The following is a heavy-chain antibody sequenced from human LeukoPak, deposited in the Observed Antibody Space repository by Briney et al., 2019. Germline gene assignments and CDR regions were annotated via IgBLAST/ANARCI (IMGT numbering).Heavy chain of an antibody. CDR1: GY. Sequence: ASVKVSCKASGYIHWVRQAPGQGLEWMGWINPNNGATNYAQKFQGRITMTRDTSITTAYMELSRLRSDDTAIYYCARDVVVVVGASRSNFYFYMDVWGKGTTVTVSS. J-gene: IGHJ6*03. CDR3: ARDVVVVVGASRSNFYFYMDV. CDR2: INPNNGAT. V-gene: IGHV1-2*02. D-gene: IGHD2-15*01.